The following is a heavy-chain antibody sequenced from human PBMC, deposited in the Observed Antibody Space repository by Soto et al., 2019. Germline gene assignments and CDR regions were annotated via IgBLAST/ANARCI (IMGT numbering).Heavy chain of an antibody. J-gene: IGHJ4*02. V-gene: IGHV3-20*01. CDR2: INWNGGST. Sequence: EVQLVESGGGVVRPGGSLRLSCAASVFTFDDYDMTWVRQAPGKGLEWVSGINWNGGSTGYADSVKGRFTISRDNAKNSLYLQINSLRAEDTALYHRARERGGNDYDHWGQGTLVIVSS. CDR3: ARERGGNDYDH. D-gene: IGHD5-12*01. CDR1: VFTFDDYD.